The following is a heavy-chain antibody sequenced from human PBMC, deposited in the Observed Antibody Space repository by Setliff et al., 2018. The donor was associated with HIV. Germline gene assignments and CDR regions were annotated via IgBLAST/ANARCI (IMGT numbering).Heavy chain of an antibody. D-gene: IGHD3-22*01. Sequence: ASVKVSCKPSGYTFTTYGLSWVRQATGQGLEWMGWMNPNSGNTGYAQKFQGRVTMTRTTSISTAYMELSSLRSEDTAVYYCARAQTYYSDSSGYYSQYWGQGTLVTVSS. V-gene: IGHV1-8*02. CDR2: MNPNSGNT. CDR3: ARAQTYYSDSSGYYSQY. J-gene: IGHJ4*02. CDR1: GYTFTTYG.